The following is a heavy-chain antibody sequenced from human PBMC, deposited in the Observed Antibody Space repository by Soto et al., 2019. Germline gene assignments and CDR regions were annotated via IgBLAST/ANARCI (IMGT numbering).Heavy chain of an antibody. CDR3: ARLRITMIYDFDY. Sequence: SETLSLTCTVSGGSISSSSYYWGWIRQPPGKGLEWIGSIYYSGSTYYNPSLKSRVTISVDTSKNQFSLKLSSVTAADTAVYYCARLRITMIYDFDYWGQGTLVTVPQ. D-gene: IGHD3-22*01. CDR1: GGSISSSSYY. J-gene: IGHJ4*02. CDR2: IYYSGST. V-gene: IGHV4-39*01.